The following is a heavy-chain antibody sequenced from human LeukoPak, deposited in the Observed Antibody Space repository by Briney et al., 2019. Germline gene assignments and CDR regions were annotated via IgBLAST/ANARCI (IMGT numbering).Heavy chain of an antibody. D-gene: IGHD3-9*01. CDR1: GGSISSGGYY. V-gene: IGHV4-31*03. J-gene: IGHJ3*02. Sequence: KPSQTLSLTCTVSGGSISSGGYYWSWIRQHLGKGLEWIGYIYYSGSTYYNPSLKSRVTISVDTSKNQFSLKLSSVTAADTAVYYCARVRYFDWLLYPDAFDIWGQGTMVTVSS. CDR3: ARVRYFDWLLYPDAFDI. CDR2: IYYSGST.